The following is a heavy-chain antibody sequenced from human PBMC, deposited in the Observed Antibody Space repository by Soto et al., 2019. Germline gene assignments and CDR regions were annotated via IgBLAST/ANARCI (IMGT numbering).Heavy chain of an antibody. D-gene: IGHD3-9*01. J-gene: IGHJ4*02. Sequence: PSETLSLTCAVEGGSFNDDYWSWIRQPPGKGLEWIGYIYYSGSTNYNPSLKSRVTISVDTSKNQFSLKLSSVTAADTAVYYCARQRHILTGYPEYFDYWGQGTLVTVS. V-gene: IGHV4-59*08. CDR2: IYYSGST. CDR1: GGSFNDDY. CDR3: ARQRHILTGYPEYFDY.